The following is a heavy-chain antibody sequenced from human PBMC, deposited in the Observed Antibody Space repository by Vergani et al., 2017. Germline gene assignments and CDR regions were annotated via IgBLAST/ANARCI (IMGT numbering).Heavy chain of an antibody. CDR1: GFTFGDYA. D-gene: IGHD3-10*01. J-gene: IGHJ4*02. CDR3: TRRLLTMVRGVNFYY. Sequence: EVQLVESGGGLVQPGRSLRLSCTASGFTFGDYAMSWFRQAPGKGLEWVGFIRSKAYGGTTEYAASVKGRFTLSRDDSKSIAYLQMNSLKTEDTAVYYCTRRLLTMVRGVNFYYWGQGTLVTVSS. CDR2: IRSKAYGGTT. V-gene: IGHV3-49*03.